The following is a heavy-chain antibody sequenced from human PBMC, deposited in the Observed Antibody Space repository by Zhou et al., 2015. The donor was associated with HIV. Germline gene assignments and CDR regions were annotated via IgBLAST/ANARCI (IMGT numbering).Heavy chain of an antibody. D-gene: IGHD3-22*01. V-gene: IGHV1-18*01. CDR3: ARDPGFDRYYYDSSGQEDAFDI. CDR1: GYTFTSYG. J-gene: IGHJ3*02. Sequence: QVQLVQSGAEVKKPGASVKVSCKASGYTFTSYGISWVRQAPGQGLEWMGWISAYNGNTNYAQKLQGRVTMTTDTSTSTAYMELRSLRSDDTAVYYCARDPGFDRYYYDSSGQEDAFDIWGQGTMVTVSS. CDR2: ISAYNGNT.